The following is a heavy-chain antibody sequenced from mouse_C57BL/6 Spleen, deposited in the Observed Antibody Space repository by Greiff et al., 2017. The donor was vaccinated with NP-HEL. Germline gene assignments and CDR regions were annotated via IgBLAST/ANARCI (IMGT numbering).Heavy chain of an antibody. CDR1: GFTFSDYG. V-gene: IGHV5-17*01. J-gene: IGHJ1*03. Sequence: EVKVVESGGGLVKPGGSLKLSCAASGFTFSDYGMHWVRQAPEKGLEWVAYISSGSSTIYYADTVKGRFTISRDNAKNTLFLQMTRLRSEDTAMYYCARPYYYGSKPDWYFDVWGTGTTVTVSS. CDR2: ISSGSSTI. CDR3: ARPYYYGSKPDWYFDV. D-gene: IGHD1-1*01.